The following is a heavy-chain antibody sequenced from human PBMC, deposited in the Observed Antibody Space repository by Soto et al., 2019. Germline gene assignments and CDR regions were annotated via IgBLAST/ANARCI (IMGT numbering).Heavy chain of an antibody. Sequence: SETLSLTCTVSGGSISSGDYYWSWIRQPPGKGLEWIGYIYYSGSTYYNPSLRSRVTFSVDTSKTLISLKLRSVTAADTAVYYCARGSTWQGRDWFDPWGQGTLVTVSS. V-gene: IGHV4-30-4*01. J-gene: IGHJ5*02. D-gene: IGHD6-13*01. CDR1: GGSISSGDYY. CDR2: IYYSGST. CDR3: ARGSTWQGRDWFDP.